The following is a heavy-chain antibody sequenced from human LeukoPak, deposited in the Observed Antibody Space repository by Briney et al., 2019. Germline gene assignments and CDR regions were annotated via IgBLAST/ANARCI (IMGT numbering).Heavy chain of an antibody. D-gene: IGHD2-15*01. J-gene: IGHJ4*02. CDR2: ISAYNGNT. CDR1: GYTFTGYY. V-gene: IGHV1-18*04. Sequence: GASVKVSCKASGYTFTGYYMHWVRQAPGQGLEWMGWISAYNGNTNYAQKFQGRVTMTEDTSTDTAYMELSSLGSEDTAVYYCATDRGGYFDYWGQGTLVTVSS. CDR3: ATDRGGYFDY.